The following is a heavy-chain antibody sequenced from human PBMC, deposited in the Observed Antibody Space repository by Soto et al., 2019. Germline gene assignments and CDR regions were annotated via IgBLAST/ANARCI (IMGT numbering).Heavy chain of an antibody. D-gene: IGHD6-13*01. CDR2: ISYDGSNK. Sequence: QVQLVESGGGVVQPGRSLRLSCAASGFTFSSYAMHWVRQAPGKGLEWVAVISYDGSNKYYADSVKGRFTISRDNSKNTLYLQMNSLRAEDTAVYYCARDRISAAAGYFDYWGQGTLGTVSS. CDR3: ARDRISAAAGYFDY. CDR1: GFTFSSYA. V-gene: IGHV3-30-3*01. J-gene: IGHJ4*02.